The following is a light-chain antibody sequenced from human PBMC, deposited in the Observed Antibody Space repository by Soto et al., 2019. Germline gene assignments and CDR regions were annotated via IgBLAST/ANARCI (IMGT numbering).Light chain of an antibody. J-gene: IGLJ2*01. CDR1: SSDIGGYSL. CDR2: EGN. Sequence: QSALTQPASVSGSPGQSITISCTGTSSDIGGYSLVSWYQQHPGKAPKLIIYEGNERPSGVSNRFSGSKSGNTASLTISGLQAEDEADYYCCSYAGYSNLVFGGGTKVTVL. CDR3: CSYAGYSNLV. V-gene: IGLV2-23*01.